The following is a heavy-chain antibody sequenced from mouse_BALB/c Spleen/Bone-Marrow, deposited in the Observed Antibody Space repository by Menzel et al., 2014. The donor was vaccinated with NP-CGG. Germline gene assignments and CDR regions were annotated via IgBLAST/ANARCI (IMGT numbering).Heavy chain of an antibody. J-gene: IGHJ1*01. CDR2: INPESSTI. D-gene: IGHD1-1*01. Sequence: EVNVEESGGGLVQPGGSLKLSCAASGFDFSRYWMSWVRQAPGKGLEWIGEINPESSTINYTPSLKDKFIISRDNAKNTLYLQMSKVRSEDTALYCCARLNYYGNLFVWGAGTTVTVSS. CDR1: GFDFSRYW. V-gene: IGHV4-1*02. CDR3: ARLNYYGNLFV.